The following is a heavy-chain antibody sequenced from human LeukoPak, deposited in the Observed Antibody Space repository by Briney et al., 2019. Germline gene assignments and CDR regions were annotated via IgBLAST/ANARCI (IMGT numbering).Heavy chain of an antibody. D-gene: IGHD6-13*01. J-gene: IGHJ4*02. CDR1: GFTFDDYG. V-gene: IGHV3-20*04. Sequence: RAGGSLRLSCAASGFTFDDYGMSWVRQAPGKGLEWVSGINWNGGSTGYADSVKGRFTISRDNAKNSLYLQMNSLIAEDTALYYCARDHSSSWAIDYWGQGTLVTVSS. CDR3: ARDHSSSWAIDY. CDR2: INWNGGST.